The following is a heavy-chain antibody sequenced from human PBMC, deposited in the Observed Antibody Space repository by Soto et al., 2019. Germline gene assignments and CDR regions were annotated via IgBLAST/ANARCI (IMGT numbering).Heavy chain of an antibody. CDR3: AKYARVRLTTGFDY. CDR1: GFSLSNYG. V-gene: IGHV3-23*01. J-gene: IGHJ4*02. Sequence: GVSLRLSCSASGFSLSNYGMSWVRQAPGKGLEWVSSLSGSGGSRYYADSVKGRFTISRDNSKNTLYLQMNNLRAEDTAIFYCAKYARVRLTTGFDYWGQGTLVTVSS. D-gene: IGHD4-17*01. CDR2: LSGSGGSR.